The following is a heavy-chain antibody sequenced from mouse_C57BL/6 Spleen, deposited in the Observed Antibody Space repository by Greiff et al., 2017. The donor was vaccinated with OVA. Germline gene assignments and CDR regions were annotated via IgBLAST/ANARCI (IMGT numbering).Heavy chain of an antibody. CDR3: ARGGRNYFYYFDY. CDR1: GFTFSSYA. V-gene: IGHV5-4*03. J-gene: IGHJ2*01. CDR2: ISDGGSYT. D-gene: IGHD1-1*02. Sequence: EVKVVESGGGLVKPGGSLKLSCAASGFTFSSYAMSWVRQTPEKRLEWVATISDGGSYTYYPDNVKGRFTISRDNAKNNLYLQMSHLKSEDTAMYYCARGGRNYFYYFDYWGQGTTLTVSS.